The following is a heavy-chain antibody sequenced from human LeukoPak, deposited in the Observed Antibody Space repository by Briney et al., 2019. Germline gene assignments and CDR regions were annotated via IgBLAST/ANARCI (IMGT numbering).Heavy chain of an antibody. J-gene: IGHJ4*02. D-gene: IGHD1-26*01. CDR1: GGSISNSY. Sequence: PSETLSLTRTVSGGSISNSYWSWIRQPPGKGLEWIGFFHDSESTNYNPSLKSRVSISLDTSKNQVSLWLSSVTAADTAVYYCARGDASGRPGIGFDFWGREPWSPSPQ. CDR3: ARGDASGRPGIGFDF. V-gene: IGHV4-59*01. CDR2: FHDSEST.